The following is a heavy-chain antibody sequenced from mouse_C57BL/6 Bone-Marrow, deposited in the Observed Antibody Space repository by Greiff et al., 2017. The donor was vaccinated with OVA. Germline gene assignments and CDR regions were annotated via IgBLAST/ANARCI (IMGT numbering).Heavy chain of an antibody. CDR2: IYPRSGNT. CDR3: ASITRYVDV. V-gene: IGHV1-81*01. J-gene: IGHJ1*03. CDR1: GYTFTSYG. D-gene: IGHD1-1*01. Sequence: QVQLQQSGAELARPGASVKLSCKASGYTFTSYGISWVKQRTGQGLEWIGAIYPRSGNTYYNEKFKGKATLTADKSSSTAYMELRSLTSEDSAVYFCASITRYVDVWGTGTTVTVSS.